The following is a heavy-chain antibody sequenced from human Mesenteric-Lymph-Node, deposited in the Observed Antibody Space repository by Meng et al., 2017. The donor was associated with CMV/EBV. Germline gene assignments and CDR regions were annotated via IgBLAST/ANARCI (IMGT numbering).Heavy chain of an antibody. CDR2: VYYSGST. V-gene: IGHV4-59*01. CDR1: GGSISSYY. CDR3: ARDSPDCSSTSCEGWFDP. D-gene: IGHD2-2*01. Sequence: SETLSLTCTVSGGSISSYYWSWIRQPPGKGLEWIGCVYYSGSTNYNPSLKSRVTISVDTSKNQFSLKLSSVTAADTAVYYCARDSPDCSSTSCEGWFDPWGQGTLVTVSS. J-gene: IGHJ5*02.